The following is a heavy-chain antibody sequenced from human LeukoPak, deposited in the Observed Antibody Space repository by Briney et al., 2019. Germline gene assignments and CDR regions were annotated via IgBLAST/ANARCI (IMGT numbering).Heavy chain of an antibody. CDR3: ARGEVDTAMVIDAPFDY. J-gene: IGHJ4*02. D-gene: IGHD5-18*01. CDR1: GYTFTCYY. Sequence: ASVKVSCKASGYTFTCYYMHWVRQAPGQGLEWMGWTNPNSGGTNYAQKFQGRVTMTRDTSISTAYMELSRLRSDDTAVYYCARGEVDTAMVIDAPFDYWGQGTLVTVSS. CDR2: TNPNSGGT. V-gene: IGHV1-2*02.